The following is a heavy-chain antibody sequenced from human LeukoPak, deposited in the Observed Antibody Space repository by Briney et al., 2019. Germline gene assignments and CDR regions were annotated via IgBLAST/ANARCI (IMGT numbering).Heavy chain of an antibody. Sequence: SETLSLTCTVSGGSLSTSSYYWGWIRQPPGKGLECIGNIYYSGSTYYNPSLKSRVTISVDTSKNQFSLKLSSVTAADTVVYYCARGSWQVAAEVSWGEGTLGTASS. V-gene: IGHV4-39*07. CDR3: ARGSWQVAAEVS. J-gene: IGHJ5*02. D-gene: IGHD2-15*01. CDR2: IYYSGST. CDR1: GGSLSTSSYY.